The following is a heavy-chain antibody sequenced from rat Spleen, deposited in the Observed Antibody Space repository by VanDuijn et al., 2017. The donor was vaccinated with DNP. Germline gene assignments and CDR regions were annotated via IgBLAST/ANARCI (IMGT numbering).Heavy chain of an antibody. CDR2: ISYDGSRT. CDR1: GFTFSNYD. J-gene: IGHJ1*01. Sequence: EVKLVESGGGLVQPGRSMKLSCAASGFTFSNYDMAWVRQAPTKGLEWVATISYDGSRTYYRNSVKGRFTSSRDNAKSTLYLQMSSLQSEDSATYYNARDGQWDYLDYWGQGTMVTVSS. CDR3: ARDGQWDYLDY. V-gene: IGHV5-29*01. D-gene: IGHD1-1*01.